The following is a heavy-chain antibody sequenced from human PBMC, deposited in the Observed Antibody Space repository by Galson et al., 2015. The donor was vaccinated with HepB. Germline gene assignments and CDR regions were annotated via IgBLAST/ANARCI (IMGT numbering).Heavy chain of an antibody. CDR2: ISSSSSYI. CDR1: GFTFSSYS. D-gene: IGHD3-3*01. J-gene: IGHJ6*03. V-gene: IGHV3-21*01. CDR3: ARDSKAGYDFWSGYLGDNYYYMDV. Sequence: SLRLSCAASGFTFSSYSMNWVRQAPGKGLEWVSSISSSSSYIYYADSVKGRFTISRDNAKNSLYLQMNSLRAEDTAVYYCARDSKAGYDFWSGYLGDNYYYMDVWGKGTTVTVSS.